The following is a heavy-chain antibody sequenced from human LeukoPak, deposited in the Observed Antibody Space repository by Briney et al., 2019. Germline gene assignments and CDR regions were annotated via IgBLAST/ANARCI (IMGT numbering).Heavy chain of an antibody. CDR3: ARHGDYLKMYYYYMDV. D-gene: IGHD4-17*01. V-gene: IGHV1-18*01. J-gene: IGHJ6*03. CDR2: ISAYNGNT. CDR1: GYTFTSYG. Sequence: ASVKVSCKASGYTFTSYGISWVRQAPGQGLEWMGWISAYNGNTNYAQKLQGRVTMTTDTSTSTAYVELRSLRSDDTAVYYCARHGDYLKMYYYYMDVWGKGTTVTISS.